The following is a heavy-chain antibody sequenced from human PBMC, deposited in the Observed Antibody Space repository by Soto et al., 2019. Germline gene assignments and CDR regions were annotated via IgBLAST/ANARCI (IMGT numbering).Heavy chain of an antibody. V-gene: IGHV3-30*18. Sequence: GGSLRLSCAASGFTFSSYGMHWVRQAPGKGLEWVAVISYDGSNKYYADSVKGRFTISRDNSKNTLYLQMNSLRAEDTAVYYCAKEVSLRWEQTYDYWGQGTLVTVSS. CDR2: ISYDGSNK. CDR3: AKEVSLRWEQTYDY. J-gene: IGHJ4*02. CDR1: GFTFSSYG. D-gene: IGHD1-26*01.